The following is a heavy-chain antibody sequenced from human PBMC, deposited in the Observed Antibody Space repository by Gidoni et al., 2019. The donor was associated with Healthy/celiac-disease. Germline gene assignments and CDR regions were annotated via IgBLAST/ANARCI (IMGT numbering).Heavy chain of an antibody. CDR2: IYYSGST. CDR1: GGSISSDY. J-gene: IGHJ2*01. Sequence: QVQLQESGPGLVKPSETLSLTCTGSGGSISSDYWSWIRQPPGKGLEWIGYIYYSGSTNYTPSLKRRVTISVDTSKNQFSLKLSSVTAADTAVYYCARAADSSGYYYVNWYFDLWGRGTLVTVSS. D-gene: IGHD3-22*01. CDR3: ARAADSSGYYYVNWYFDL. V-gene: IGHV4-59*01.